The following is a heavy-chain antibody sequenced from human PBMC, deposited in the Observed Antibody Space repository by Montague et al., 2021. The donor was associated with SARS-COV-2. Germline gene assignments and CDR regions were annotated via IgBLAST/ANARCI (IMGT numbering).Heavy chain of an antibody. CDR3: ARAQNTCFIANCGNYLEV. CDR2: VHYTRST. CDR1: GGSISSYY. J-gene: IGHJ4*02. Sequence: SETLSLTCVVSGGSISSYYWSWIRQSPGKGLEWIGYVHYTRSTKYNPSLKTRVTRTLDTPTNHYSLRLSSATAADTAVYYCARAQNTCFIANCGNYLEVWGQGALVTASS. D-gene: IGHD1-1*01. V-gene: IGHV4-59*01.